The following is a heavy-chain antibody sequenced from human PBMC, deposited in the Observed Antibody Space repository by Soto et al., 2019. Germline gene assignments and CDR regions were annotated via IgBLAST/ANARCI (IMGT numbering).Heavy chain of an antibody. CDR2: IIPIFGTA. V-gene: IGHV1-69*12. Sequence: QVELVQSGAEVKKPGSSVKVSCKASGGTFSSYAISWVRQAPGQGLEWMGWIIPIFGTANYAQKFQGRVTITADESTSTAYMELSSLRSEDTAVYYCARVRRCTNGVCYTSYYYGMDVWGQGTTVTVSS. CDR1: GGTFSSYA. J-gene: IGHJ6*02. D-gene: IGHD2-8*01. CDR3: ARVRRCTNGVCYTSYYYGMDV.